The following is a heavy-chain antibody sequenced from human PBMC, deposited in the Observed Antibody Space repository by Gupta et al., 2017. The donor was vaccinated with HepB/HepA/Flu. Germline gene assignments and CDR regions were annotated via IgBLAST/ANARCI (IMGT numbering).Heavy chain of an antibody. V-gene: IGHV3-48*02. CDR1: GFTLSSYC. CDR2: ISGGGKIT. CDR3: EDTNGEFVL. Sequence: EVVLLESGGGLAQPGGSLRLTCADSGFTLSSYCMKWVRQAPGKGLEWVSGISGGGKITYSADLVKGLTIAAGDTYNTLLQLQKTRLGDENTAKYCWEDTNGEFVLRGQGTQVTVSS. D-gene: IGHD3-10*01. J-gene: IGHJ4*02.